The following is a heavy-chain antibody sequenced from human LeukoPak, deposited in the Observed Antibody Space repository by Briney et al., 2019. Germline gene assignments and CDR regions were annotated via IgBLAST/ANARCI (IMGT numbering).Heavy chain of an antibody. Sequence: SETLSLTCAVYGGSFSGYYWSWIRQPPEKRLEWIGEINHSGSTNYNPSLKSRVTISVDTSKNQFSLKLSSVTAADTAVYYCARGGSGRSYYYYYMDVWGKGTTVTVSS. CDR1: GGSFSGYY. CDR2: INHSGST. CDR3: ARGGSGRSYYYYYMDV. J-gene: IGHJ6*03. V-gene: IGHV4-34*01.